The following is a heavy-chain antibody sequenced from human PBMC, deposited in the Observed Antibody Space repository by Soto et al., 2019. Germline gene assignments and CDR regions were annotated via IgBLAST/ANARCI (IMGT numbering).Heavy chain of an antibody. CDR2: IYYSGSA. CDR3: ARTLDSSGWFDY. J-gene: IGHJ4*02. CDR1: GGSISSGGYY. Sequence: SETLSLTCTVSGGSISSGGYYWSWIRQHPGKGLEWIGYIYYSGSAYYNPSLKSRVTISVDTSKNQFSLKLSSVTAADTATYYCARTLDSSGWFDYWGQGTLVTVSS. V-gene: IGHV4-31*03. D-gene: IGHD6-19*01.